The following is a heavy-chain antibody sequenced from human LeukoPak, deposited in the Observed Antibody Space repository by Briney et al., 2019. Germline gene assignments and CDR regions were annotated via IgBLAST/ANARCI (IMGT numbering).Heavy chain of an antibody. CDR1: GFTFSSYS. J-gene: IGHJ4*02. Sequence: PGGSLRLSCAASGFTFSSYSMNWVRQAPGKGLEWVSSISSSSSYIYYADSVKGRFTISRDNAKNSLYLQMNSLRAEDTAVYCCARSYDSSGYYYSDYFDYWGQGTLVTVSS. CDR2: ISSSSSYI. D-gene: IGHD3-22*01. V-gene: IGHV3-21*01. CDR3: ARSYDSSGYYYSDYFDY.